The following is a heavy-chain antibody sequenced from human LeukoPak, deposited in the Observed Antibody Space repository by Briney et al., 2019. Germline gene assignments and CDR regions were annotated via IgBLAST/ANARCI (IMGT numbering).Heavy chain of an antibody. CDR3: AREPPGYCSSTSCPGGYYYGMDV. J-gene: IGHJ6*02. V-gene: IGHV1-18*01. CDR2: ISAYNGNT. Sequence: GASVKVSCKASGYTFTSYGISWVRQAPGQGLEWMGWISAYNGNTNYAQKPQGRVTMTTDTSTSTAYMELRSLRSDDTAVYYCAREPPGYCSSTSCPGGYYYGMDVWGQGTTVTVSS. CDR1: GYTFTSYG. D-gene: IGHD2-2*01.